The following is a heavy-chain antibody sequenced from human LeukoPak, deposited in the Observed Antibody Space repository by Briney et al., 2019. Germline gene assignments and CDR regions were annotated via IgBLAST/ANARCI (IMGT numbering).Heavy chain of an antibody. CDR2: IRYDGSGK. CDR1: GFTFSSYG. Sequence: PGGSLRLSCAASGFTFSSYGMHWVRQAPGKGLEWVAFIRYDGSGKYYGDSVKGRFTISRDISKNTLHLQMNSLRAEDTAVYYCARLRVRGVIIWGIRLNVRESNWFDPWGQGTLVTVSS. J-gene: IGHJ5*02. D-gene: IGHD3-10*01. CDR3: ARLRVRGVIIWGIRLNVRESNWFDP. V-gene: IGHV3-30*02.